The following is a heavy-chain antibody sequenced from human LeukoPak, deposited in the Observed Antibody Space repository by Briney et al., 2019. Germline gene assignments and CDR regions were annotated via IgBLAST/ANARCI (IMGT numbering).Heavy chain of an antibody. CDR3: ARVGVLLWFGELLYPNWFDP. CDR2: IIPIFGTA. D-gene: IGHD3-10*01. Sequence: SVKVSCKASGGTFSSYAISWVRQAPGQGLEWMGGIIPIFGTANYAQKFQGRVTITADESTSAAYMELSSLRSEDTAVYYCARVGVLLWFGELLYPNWFDPWGQGTLVTVSS. J-gene: IGHJ5*02. CDR1: GGTFSSYA. V-gene: IGHV1-69*01.